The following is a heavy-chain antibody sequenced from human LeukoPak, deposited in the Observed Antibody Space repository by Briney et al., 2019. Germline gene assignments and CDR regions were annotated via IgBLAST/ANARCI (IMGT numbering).Heavy chain of an antibody. CDR1: GYTFTGFY. J-gene: IGHJ4*02. D-gene: IGHD5-12*01. Sequence: ASVKVSCKASGYTFTGFYIHWVRQAPGQGLEWMGWINPNSGSTNYAQKFQGRVTMTRDTSISTAYMELSRLTSDDTAIYYCARDWFVDSGDDPFPFDYWGQGTLVSVSS. CDR2: INPNSGST. CDR3: ARDWFVDSGDDPFPFDY. V-gene: IGHV1-2*02.